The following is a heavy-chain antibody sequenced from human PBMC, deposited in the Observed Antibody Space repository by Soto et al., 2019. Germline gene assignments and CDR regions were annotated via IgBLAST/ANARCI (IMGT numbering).Heavy chain of an antibody. CDR2: ISYDGSNK. J-gene: IGHJ5*02. CDR1: GFTFSSYA. CDR3: ARDHGSAHCGGDCYSNWFDP. Sequence: QVQLVESGGGVVQPGRSLRLSCAASGFTFSSYAMHWVRQAPGKGLEWVAVISYDGSNKYYADSVKGRFTISRDNSKNTLYLQMNSLRAEDTAVYYCARDHGSAHCGGDCYSNWFDPWGQGTLVTVSS. V-gene: IGHV3-30-3*01. D-gene: IGHD2-21*02.